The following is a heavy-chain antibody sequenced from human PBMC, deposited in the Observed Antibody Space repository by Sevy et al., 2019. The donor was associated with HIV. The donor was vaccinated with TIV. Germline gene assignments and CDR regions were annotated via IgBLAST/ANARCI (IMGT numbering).Heavy chain of an antibody. D-gene: IGHD2-8*01. CDR2: INQDGSVI. CDR1: GFTFSDSW. V-gene: IGHV3-7*03. CDR3: ARAIGKDGAY. Sequence: GGSLRLSCTASGFTFSDSWMHWVRQAPGKGLEWLANINQDGSVIYYVDSVKGRFTISRDNSMNSLFLQMSSLRAGDTATYYCARAIGKDGAYWGQGTLVTVSS. J-gene: IGHJ4*02.